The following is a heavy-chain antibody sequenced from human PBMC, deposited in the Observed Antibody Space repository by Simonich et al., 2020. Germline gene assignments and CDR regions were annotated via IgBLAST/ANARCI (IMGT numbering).Heavy chain of an antibody. CDR3: ARELKGVPVGWGSQIDI. CDR1: GYTFTGYY. D-gene: IGHD6-19*01. V-gene: IGHV1-2*06. CDR2: INPNKGGT. Sequence: QVQLVQSGAEVKKPGDSVKVSCKASGYTFTGYYMHWGGQAPGQGLGWMGRINPNKGGTNDAQKLQGRGTMTRDTSISTAYMELSRLRSDDTAVDYCARELKGVPVGWGSQIDIWGQGTMVTVSS. J-gene: IGHJ3*02.